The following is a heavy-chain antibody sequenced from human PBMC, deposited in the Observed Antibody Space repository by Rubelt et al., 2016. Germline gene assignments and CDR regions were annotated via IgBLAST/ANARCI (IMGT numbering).Heavy chain of an antibody. J-gene: IGHJ5*02. D-gene: IGHD3-9*01. V-gene: IGHV1-69*06. CDR3: ARRGGYDILTGSWFDP. CDR1: GGTFSSYA. Sequence: QVQLVQSGAEVKKPGSSVKVSCKASGGTFSSYAISWVRQAPGQGLEWMGGIIPIFGTANYAQKFQGRVTITSDKSTSTAYMELSSLRSEDTAVYYCARRGGYDILTGSWFDPWGQGTLVTVSS. CDR2: IIPIFGTA.